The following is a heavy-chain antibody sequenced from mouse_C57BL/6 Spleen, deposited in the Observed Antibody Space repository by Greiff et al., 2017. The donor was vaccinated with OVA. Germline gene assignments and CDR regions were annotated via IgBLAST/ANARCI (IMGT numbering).Heavy chain of an antibody. CDR1: GYTFTSYW. V-gene: IGHV1-52*01. CDR2: IDPSDSET. D-gene: IGHD3-2*02. Sequence: VKLQQPGAELVRPGSSVKLSCKASGYTFTSYWMHWVKQRPIQGLEWIGNIDPSDSETHYNQKFKDKATLTVDKSSSTAYMQLSSLTSEDSAVYNCARGVTAQALDYRGQGTTLTVSS. CDR3: ARGVTAQALDY. J-gene: IGHJ2*01.